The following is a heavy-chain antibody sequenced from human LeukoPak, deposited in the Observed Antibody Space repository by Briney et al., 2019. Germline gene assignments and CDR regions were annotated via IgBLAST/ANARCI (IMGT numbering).Heavy chain of an antibody. D-gene: IGHD3-16*01. J-gene: IGHJ4*02. V-gene: IGHV4-34*01. CDR3: ARGLAHYITVWGRYSY. CDR1: GGSFSGYY. Sequence: SETLSLTCAVYGGSFSGYYWSWIRQPPGKGLEWIGEINHSGSTNYNPSLKSRVTISVDTSKNQFSLKLTSVTAADPAVYYCARGLAHYITVWGRYSYWGQGTLVTVSS. CDR2: INHSGST.